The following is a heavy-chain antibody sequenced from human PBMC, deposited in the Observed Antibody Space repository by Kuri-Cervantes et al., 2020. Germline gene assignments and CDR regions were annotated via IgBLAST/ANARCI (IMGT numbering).Heavy chain of an antibody. D-gene: IGHD7-27*01. J-gene: IGHJ4*02. V-gene: IGHV1-8*02. CDR1: GYTFTSYG. Sequence: ASVKVSCKASGYTFTSYGISWVRQAPGQGLEWMGWMNPNSGNTGYAQKFQGRVTMTRNTSISTAYMELSSLRSEDTAVYYCAREGTGDEDFDYWGQGTLVTVSS. CDR2: MNPNSGNT. CDR3: AREGTGDEDFDY.